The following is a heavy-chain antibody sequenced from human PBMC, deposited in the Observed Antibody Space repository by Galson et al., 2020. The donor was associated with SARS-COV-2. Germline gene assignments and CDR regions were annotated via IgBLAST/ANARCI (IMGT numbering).Heavy chain of an antibody. CDR2: IKQDGSEK. CDR1: GFTFSSYW. D-gene: IGHD3-22*01. J-gene: IGHJ4*02. Sequence: ASVTVTCAASGFTFSSYWMSWVRLAPGKGLEWVANIKQDGSEKYYVDSVKGRFTISRDNAKNSLYLQMNSLRAEDTAVYYCARDLPTYYYDSSGYYVEYYFDYWGQGTLVTVSS. CDR3: ARDLPTYYYDSSGYYVEYYFDY. V-gene: IGHV3-7*01.